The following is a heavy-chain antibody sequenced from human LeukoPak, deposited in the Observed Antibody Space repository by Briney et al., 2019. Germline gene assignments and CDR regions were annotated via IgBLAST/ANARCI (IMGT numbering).Heavy chain of an antibody. J-gene: IGHJ4*02. V-gene: IGHV3-9*03. D-gene: IGHD3-22*01. CDR3: AKASSRYYDSSGYYPD. Sequence: GGSLRLSCAASGFTFDDYAMHWVRQAPGKGLEWVSGISWNSGSIGYADSVKGRFTISRDNAKNSLYLQMNSLRAEDMALYYCAKASSRYYDSSGYYPDWGQGTLVTVSS. CDR2: ISWNSGSI. CDR1: GFTFDDYA.